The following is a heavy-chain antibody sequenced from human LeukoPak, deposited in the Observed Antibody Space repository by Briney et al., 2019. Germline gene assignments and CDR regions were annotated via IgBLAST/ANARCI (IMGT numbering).Heavy chain of an antibody. CDR3: ARRGYSYGYSDY. CDR2: IYYSGST. V-gene: IGHV4-39*01. J-gene: IGHJ4*02. CDR1: GGSISSSSYY. Sequence: SETLSLTCTVSGGSISSSSYYWGWLRQPPGKGLGWIGSIYYSGSTYYNPSLKSRVTISVDTSKNQFSLKLSSVTAADTAVYYCARRGYSYGYSDYWGQGTLVTVSS. D-gene: IGHD5-18*01.